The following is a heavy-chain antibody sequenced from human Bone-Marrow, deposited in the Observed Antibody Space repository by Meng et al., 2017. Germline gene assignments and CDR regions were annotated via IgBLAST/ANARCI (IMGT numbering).Heavy chain of an antibody. J-gene: IGHJ3*02. CDR1: GFILSSYA. D-gene: IGHD3-22*01. V-gene: IGHV3-23*01. Sequence: GESLKISCAASGFILSSYAMGWVRQAPGKGLEWVSAISGSGGSTYYADSVKGRFTIPRDNSKNTLYLQMNSLRAEDTAVYYCAKDLLYDSSGYTSPGMAAFDIWGQGKKV. CDR3: AKDLLYDSSGYTSPGMAAFDI. CDR2: ISGSGGST.